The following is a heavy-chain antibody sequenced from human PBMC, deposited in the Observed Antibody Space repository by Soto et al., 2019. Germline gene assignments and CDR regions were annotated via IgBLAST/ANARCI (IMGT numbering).Heavy chain of an antibody. CDR1: GGTFSSYA. CDR3: AREGASGSHIGY. CDR2: IIPIFGTA. J-gene: IGHJ4*02. Sequence: QVQLVQSGAEVKKPGSSVKVSCKASGGTFSSYAISWVQQAPGQGLEWMGGIIPIFGTANYEQKFQGRVTITADESTSTAYMELSSLRSEDTAVYYCAREGASGSHIGYWGQGTLVTVSS. D-gene: IGHD3-22*01. V-gene: IGHV1-69*01.